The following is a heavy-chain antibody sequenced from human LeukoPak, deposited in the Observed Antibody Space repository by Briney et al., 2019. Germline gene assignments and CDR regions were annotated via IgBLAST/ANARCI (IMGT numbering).Heavy chain of an antibody. D-gene: IGHD3-22*01. CDR2: IFHSGST. J-gene: IGHJ6*02. V-gene: IGHV4-59*08. CDR3: ARQGTSGSYLTGLDV. Sequence: SETLSLTCTVSSGSISTYYWSWIRQSPGKGLEWMGYIFHSGSTTYNPSLSSRLTISVDTSKNQFSLGLRSVTAADTAVYYCARQGTSGSYLTGLDVWGQGTTVTVSS. CDR1: SGSISTYY.